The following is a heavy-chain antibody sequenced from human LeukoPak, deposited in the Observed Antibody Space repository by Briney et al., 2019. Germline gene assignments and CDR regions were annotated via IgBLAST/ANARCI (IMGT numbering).Heavy chain of an antibody. CDR3: AREKYYDILTGYRRGSWFDP. V-gene: IGHV1-2*02. CDR1: GYTFTGYY. Sequence: ASVKVSCKASGYTFTGYYMHWVRQAPGQGLEWVGWINPNSGGTNYAQKFQGRVTMTRDTSISTAYKELSRLRSDDTAVYYCAREKYYDILTGYRRGSWFDPWGQGTLVTVSS. J-gene: IGHJ5*02. CDR2: INPNSGGT. D-gene: IGHD3-9*01.